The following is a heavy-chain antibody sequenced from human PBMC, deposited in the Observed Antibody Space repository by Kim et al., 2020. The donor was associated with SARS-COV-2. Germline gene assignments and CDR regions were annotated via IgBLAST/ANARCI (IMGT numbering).Heavy chain of an antibody. V-gene: IGHV7-4-1*02. J-gene: IGHJ6*02. CDR2: INTNTGNP. CDR1: GYTFTSYA. Sequence: ASVKVSCKASGYTFTSYAMNWVRQAPGQGLEWMGWINTNTGNPTYAQGFTGRFVFSLDTSVSTAYLQISSLKAEDTAVYYCARDIVVVVADRYYYYGMDVWGQGTTVTVSS. D-gene: IGHD2-15*01. CDR3: ARDIVVVVADRYYYYGMDV.